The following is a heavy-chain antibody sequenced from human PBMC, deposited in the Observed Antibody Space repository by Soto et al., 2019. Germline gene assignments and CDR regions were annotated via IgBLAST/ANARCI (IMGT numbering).Heavy chain of an antibody. Sequence: PXATLSLTCAVYGGSFSGDYWSWIRQPPGKGLDWSGEINHNGSTNYNPSLKSRVTISVDTSKNQFSLKLSSVTAADTAVYYCARGRSTQSPFRHKWNYAGYYYYYYGMDVWGQGTTVTVSS. CDR1: GGSFSGDY. J-gene: IGHJ6*02. D-gene: IGHD1-7*01. V-gene: IGHV4-34*01. CDR3: ARGRSTQSPFRHKWNYAGYYYYYYGMDV. CDR2: INHNGST.